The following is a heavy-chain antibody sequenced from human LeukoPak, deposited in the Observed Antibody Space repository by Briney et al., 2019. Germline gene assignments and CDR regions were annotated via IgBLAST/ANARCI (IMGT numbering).Heavy chain of an antibody. CDR2: LYHSGST. D-gene: IGHD6-6*01. Sequence: TLSLTCTVSGGSIISGGYYWSWIRQPPGKGLEWIGYLYHSGSTYYNPFLKSRVTISVDRSKNQFSLKLSSVTAADTAVYYCARGGGEQLVWYWGQGTLVTVSS. CDR1: GGSIISGGYY. J-gene: IGHJ4*02. V-gene: IGHV4-30-2*01. CDR3: ARGGGEQLVWY.